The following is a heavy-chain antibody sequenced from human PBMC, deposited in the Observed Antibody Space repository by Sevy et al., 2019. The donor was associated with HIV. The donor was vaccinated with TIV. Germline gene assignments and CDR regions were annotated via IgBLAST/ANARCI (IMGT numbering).Heavy chain of an antibody. Sequence: SETLSLTCTVSGGSVSSGSYYWSWIRQPPGKGLEWSGHIYYSGSTNYNPSHKSRVTMSVDTSKNQFSLKLSSVTAADTAVYYCAREGAVREGEYWFDPWGQGTLVTVSS. V-gene: IGHV4-61*01. J-gene: IGHJ5*02. D-gene: IGHD3-16*01. CDR1: GGSVSSGSYY. CDR2: IYYSGST. CDR3: AREGAVREGEYWFDP.